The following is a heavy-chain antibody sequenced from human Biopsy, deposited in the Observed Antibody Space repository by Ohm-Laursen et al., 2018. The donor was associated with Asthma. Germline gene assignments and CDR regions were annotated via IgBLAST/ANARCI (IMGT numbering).Heavy chain of an antibody. J-gene: IGHJ5*02. D-gene: IGHD6-19*01. V-gene: IGHV4-30-4*01. CDR3: ARASVAASSNWFDP. Sequence: SETLSLTWAVSGASIKTDDHYWSWLRQPPGKGLEWFGFIHYSGSTSYNPSHKGGVTISVDTSKNQFSLKLSSVTAADTAVYYCARASVAASSNWFDPWGQGTLVTVSS. CDR2: IHYSGST. CDR1: GASIKTDDHY.